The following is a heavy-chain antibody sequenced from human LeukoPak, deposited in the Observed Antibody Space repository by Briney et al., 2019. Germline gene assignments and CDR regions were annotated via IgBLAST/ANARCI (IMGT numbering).Heavy chain of an antibody. V-gene: IGHV3-30-3*01. CDR3: ARDRGYSNAFDI. D-gene: IGHD2-15*01. CDR2: ISYDGSNK. J-gene: IGHJ3*02. Sequence: GGSLRLSCAASGFTFSSYAMHWVRQAPGKGLEWVAVISYDGSNKYYADSVKGRFTISRDNSKNTLYLQMNSLRAEDTAVYYCARDRGYSNAFDIWGQGTMVTVSS. CDR1: GFTFSSYA.